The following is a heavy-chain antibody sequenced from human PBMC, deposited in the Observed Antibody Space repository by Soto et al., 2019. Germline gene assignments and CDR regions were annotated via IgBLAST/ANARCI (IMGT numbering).Heavy chain of an antibody. V-gene: IGHV5-10-1*01. J-gene: IGHJ6*02. D-gene: IGHD6-19*01. Sequence: ASVKVSCKGSGYSFTSYWISWVRQMPGKGLEWMGRIDPSDSYTNYSPSFQGHVTISADKSISTAYLQWSSLKASDTAMYYCARLRGQWLVPYYYGMDVWGQGTTVTVSS. CDR1: GYSFTSYW. CDR3: ARLRGQWLVPYYYGMDV. CDR2: IDPSDSYT.